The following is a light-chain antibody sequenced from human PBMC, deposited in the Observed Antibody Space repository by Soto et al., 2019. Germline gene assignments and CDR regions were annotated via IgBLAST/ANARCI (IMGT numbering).Light chain of an antibody. CDR1: QDIFIS. J-gene: IGKJ5*01. Sequence: IRMTQSPASLSASVGDSVTITCRAGQDIFISLNWYQHNPGKAPKLLIYATSNLQSGVPSRFSGSGPGTEFTLTMSSLQPEDFATYYCHQSYNSPPITFGQGTLLEIK. CDR2: ATS. V-gene: IGKV1-39*01. CDR3: HQSYNSPPIT.